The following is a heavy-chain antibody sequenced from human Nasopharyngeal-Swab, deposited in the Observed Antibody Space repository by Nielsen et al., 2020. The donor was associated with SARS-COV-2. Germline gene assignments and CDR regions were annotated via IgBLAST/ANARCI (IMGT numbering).Heavy chain of an antibody. Sequence: GESLKISCAASGFTFSSYWMSWVRQAPGKGLEWVANIKQDGSEKYYVDSVKGRFTISRDNAKNSLYLQMNSLRAEDTAVYYCARGTNYSKGAFDIWGQGTIVTVSS. CDR3: ARGTNYSKGAFDI. CDR2: IKQDGSEK. CDR1: GFTFSSYW. J-gene: IGHJ3*02. D-gene: IGHD4-11*01. V-gene: IGHV3-7*05.